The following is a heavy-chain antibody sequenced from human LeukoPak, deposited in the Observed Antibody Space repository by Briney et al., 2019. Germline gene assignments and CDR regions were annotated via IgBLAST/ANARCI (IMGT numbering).Heavy chain of an antibody. CDR2: INPNSGGT. Sequence: ASVKVSCKASGYTFTGYYMHWVRQAPGQGLEWMGWINPNSGGTNYAQKFQGRVTTTRDTSISTAYMELSRLRSDDTAVYYCARGAYSSSWGRLWNIWGQGTMVTVSS. J-gene: IGHJ3*02. CDR1: GYTFTGYY. V-gene: IGHV1-2*02. D-gene: IGHD6-13*01. CDR3: ARGAYSSSWGRLWNI.